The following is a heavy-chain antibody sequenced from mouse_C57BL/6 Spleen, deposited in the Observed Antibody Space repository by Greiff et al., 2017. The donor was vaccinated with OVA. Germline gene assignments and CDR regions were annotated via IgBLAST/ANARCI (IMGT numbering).Heavy chain of an antibody. D-gene: IGHD1-1*01. Sequence: EVKLMESGPGLVKPSQSLSLTCSVTGYSITSGYYWNWIRQFPGNKLEWMGYISYDGSNNYNPSLKNRISITRDTSKNQFFLKLNSVTTEDTATYYCARERITTVVARSGDYWGQGTSVTVSS. V-gene: IGHV3-6*01. J-gene: IGHJ4*01. CDR1: GYSITSGYY. CDR2: ISYDGSN. CDR3: ARERITTVVARSGDY.